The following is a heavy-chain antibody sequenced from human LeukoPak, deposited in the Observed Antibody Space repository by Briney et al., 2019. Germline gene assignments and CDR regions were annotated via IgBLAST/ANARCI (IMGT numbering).Heavy chain of an antibody. V-gene: IGHV4-34*01. Sequence: SETLSLTCAVYGGSFSGYYWSWVRQPPGKGLEWIGEINHSGSTNYNPSLKSRVTISVDTSKNQFSLKLNSVTAADTAVFYCAANSADYNTLGSSYKVWGQGTLVTVSS. J-gene: IGHJ4*02. D-gene: IGHD3-10*01. CDR3: AANSADYNTLGSSYKV. CDR1: GGSFSGYY. CDR2: INHSGST.